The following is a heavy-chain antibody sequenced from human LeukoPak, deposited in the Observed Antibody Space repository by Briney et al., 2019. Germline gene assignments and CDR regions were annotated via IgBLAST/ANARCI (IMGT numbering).Heavy chain of an antibody. CDR2: IYYSGST. Sequence: PSETLSLTCTVSGGSISSYYWSWIRQPPGKGLEWIGYIYYSGSTNYNPSLKSRVTISVDTSKNQFSLKLSSVTAADTAVYYCARGRYDFWSGYCRFDPWGQGTLVTVSS. J-gene: IGHJ5*02. D-gene: IGHD3-3*01. V-gene: IGHV4-59*12. CDR3: ARGRYDFWSGYCRFDP. CDR1: GGSISSYY.